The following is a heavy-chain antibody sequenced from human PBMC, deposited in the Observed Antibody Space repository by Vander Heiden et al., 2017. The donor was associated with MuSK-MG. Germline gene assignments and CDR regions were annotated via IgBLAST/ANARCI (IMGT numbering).Heavy chain of an antibody. Sequence: QVQLVQSGAEVKKPGASVKVSCKASGYTFTSYAMHWVPQAPGQRLEWMGWINAGNGNTKYSQKFQGRVTITRDTSASKAYMELSSLRSEDTAVYYCARGKVGVRGVIIPYYGMDVWGQGTTVTVSS. CDR3: ARGKVGVRGVIIPYYGMDV. CDR2: INAGNGNT. D-gene: IGHD3-10*01. V-gene: IGHV1-3*01. J-gene: IGHJ6*02. CDR1: GYTFTSYA.